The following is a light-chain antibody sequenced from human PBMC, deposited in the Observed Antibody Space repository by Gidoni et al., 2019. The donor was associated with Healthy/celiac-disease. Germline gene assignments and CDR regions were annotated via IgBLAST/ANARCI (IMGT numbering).Light chain of an antibody. J-gene: IGKJ4*01. CDR2: AAS. CDR3: QQSYSTPPT. Sequence: DNQMTQSPSSLSASVGDRVTITCRASQSISSYLNWYQQKPGKAPTLLIYAASSLQSGVPSRFSGSGSGTDFTLTISSLQPEDFATYYCQQSYSTPPTFGGGTKVEIK. CDR1: QSISSY. V-gene: IGKV1-39*01.